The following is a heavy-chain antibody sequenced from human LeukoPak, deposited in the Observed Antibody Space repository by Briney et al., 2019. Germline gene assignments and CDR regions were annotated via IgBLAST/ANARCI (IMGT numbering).Heavy chain of an antibody. CDR3: ARDSWELPSLNWFDP. CDR2: INSDGSST. V-gene: IGHV3-74*01. CDR1: GFTFSSYW. D-gene: IGHD1-26*01. Sequence: GGSLRLSCAASGFTFSSYWMHWVRQAPGKGLVWVSRINSDGSSTSYADSVKGRFTISRDNAKNTLYLQMNRLRAEDTAVYYCARDSWELPSLNWFDPWGQGTLVTVSS. J-gene: IGHJ5*02.